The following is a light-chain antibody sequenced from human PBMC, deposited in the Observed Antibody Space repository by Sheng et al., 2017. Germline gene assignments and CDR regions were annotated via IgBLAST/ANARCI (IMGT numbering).Light chain of an antibody. CDR2: KND. CDR1: SSNIGTSY. V-gene: IGLV1-47*01. Sequence: QTVLTQPPSASGTPGQKVTISCSGSSSNIGTSYVYWYQQLPGTTPKLLIYKNDQRPSGVPDRFSGSKSGTSASLAISGLRSDDEADYYCAAWDDSLNGYWLFGGGTKLTVL. CDR3: AAWDDSLNGYWL. J-gene: IGLJ3*02.